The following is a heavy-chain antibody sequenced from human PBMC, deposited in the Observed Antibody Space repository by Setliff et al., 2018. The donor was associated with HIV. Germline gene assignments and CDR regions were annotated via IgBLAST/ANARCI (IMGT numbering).Heavy chain of an antibody. CDR1: GGSISSSNW. Sequence: KASETLSLTWAVSGGSISSSNWWRWVRQPPGKGLEWIGEIYHSGSTNYNPSLKSRVTISRDTSKSQFSLKLSSVTAADTAVYYCGGNGYYSIDYWGQGTLVTVS. J-gene: IGHJ4*02. CDR2: IYHSGST. CDR3: GGNGYYSIDY. V-gene: IGHV4-4*02. D-gene: IGHD3-22*01.